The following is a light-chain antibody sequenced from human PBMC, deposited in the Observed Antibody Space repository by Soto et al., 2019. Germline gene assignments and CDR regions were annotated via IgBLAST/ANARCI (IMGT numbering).Light chain of an antibody. Sequence: QSALTQPASVSGSPGQSITISCTGTSSDVGGYNYVSWYQQHPGKAPKLMIYGVTNRPSGVSNRFSGSKSGNTASLTISGLQAEDKADYYCSSYTSSSTLSVVFGGGTQLTVL. J-gene: IGLJ2*01. V-gene: IGLV2-14*01. CDR3: SSYTSSSTLSVV. CDR1: SSDVGGYNY. CDR2: GVT.